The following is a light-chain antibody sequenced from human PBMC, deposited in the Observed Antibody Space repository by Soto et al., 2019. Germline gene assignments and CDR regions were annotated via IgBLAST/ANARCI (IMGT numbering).Light chain of an antibody. CDR3: QQSYSSPPT. V-gene: IGKV1-39*01. CDR2: DAS. J-gene: IGKJ1*01. CDR1: QDISNY. Sequence: DIQMTQSPSSLSASVGDRVTITCQASQDISNYLNWYQQKPGKAPKLLIYDASNLETGVPSRFSGSGSGTDFTLTISSLQPEDFATYYCQQSYSSPPTFGQGTKVEIK.